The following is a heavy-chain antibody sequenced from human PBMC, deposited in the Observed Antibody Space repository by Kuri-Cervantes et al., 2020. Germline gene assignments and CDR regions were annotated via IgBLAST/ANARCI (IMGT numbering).Heavy chain of an antibody. CDR1: GGSITIGGYY. CDR3: ARRWGYAFDI. CDR2: IYYSGAT. V-gene: IGHV4-31*03. D-gene: IGHD7-27*01. J-gene: IGHJ3*02. Sequence: LCFTRTVSGGSITIGGYYWSWIRQHPGKGLEWTWYIYYSGATYYNPSLKRRVTISVDRTNNQFSLKMNSVTSAGTAVYYCARRWGYAFDIWGQGTMVTVSS.